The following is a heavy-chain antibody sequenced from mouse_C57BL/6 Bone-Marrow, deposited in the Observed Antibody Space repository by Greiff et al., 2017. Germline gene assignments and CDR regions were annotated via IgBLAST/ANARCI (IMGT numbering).Heavy chain of an antibody. J-gene: IGHJ3*01. CDR3: ARSYPFAY. V-gene: IGHV1-50*01. Sequence: QVQLQQPGAELVKPGASVKLSCKASGYTFTSYRMQWVKQRPGQGLEWIGEIDPSDSYTNYNQKFKGKATLTVDTSSSTAYMQLSSLTSEDSAVYYCARSYPFAYWGQGTLVTVSA. CDR1: GYTFTSYR. CDR2: IDPSDSYT.